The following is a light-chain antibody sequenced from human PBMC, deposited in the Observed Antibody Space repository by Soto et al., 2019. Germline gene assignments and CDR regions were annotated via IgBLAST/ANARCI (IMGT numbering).Light chain of an antibody. CDR1: SSDAGGYNY. CDR3: SSHAGSSVV. CDR2: DVT. V-gene: IGLV2-11*01. J-gene: IGLJ1*01. Sequence: QSVLTQPRSVSGSPGQSVTISCTGTSSDAGGYNYVSWYQQHPGKAPKLMIYDVTTRPSGVPDRFSGSKSGNTASLTISGLQAEDEADYYCSSHAGSSVVFGTGTKVTV.